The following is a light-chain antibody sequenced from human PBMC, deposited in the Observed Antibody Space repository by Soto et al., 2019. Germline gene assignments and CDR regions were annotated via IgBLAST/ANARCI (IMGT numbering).Light chain of an antibody. CDR3: CSSAGSNTLV. J-gene: IGLJ3*02. CDR1: SSNVGGYNF. V-gene: IGLV2-23*02. CDR2: EVS. Sequence: QSALTQPASVSGSPGQSITISCTGTSSNVGGYNFVSWYRQYAGKAPVLIIYEVSQRPSTFFNRFSGSKSGTTASLTVSGLQSDDEADYYCCSSAGSNTLVFGGGTKLTVL.